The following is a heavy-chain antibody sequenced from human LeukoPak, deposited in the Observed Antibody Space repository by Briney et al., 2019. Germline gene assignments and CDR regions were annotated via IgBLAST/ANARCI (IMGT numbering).Heavy chain of an antibody. CDR1: GFTFDDYA. J-gene: IGHJ4*02. CDR3: ARGYCSVSTCYYFDY. V-gene: IGHV3-9*03. D-gene: IGHD2-15*01. CDR2: ISWNSGNI. Sequence: HPGRSLRLSCAASGFTFDDYAMHWVRHAPGKGLEWVSGISWNSGNIDYADSVRGRFTISRDNAKNSLYLQMNSLRVEDMALYYCARGYCSVSTCYYFDYWGQGTLVTVSS.